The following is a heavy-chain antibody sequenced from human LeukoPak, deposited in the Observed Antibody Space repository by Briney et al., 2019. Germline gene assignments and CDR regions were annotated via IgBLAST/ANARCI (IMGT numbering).Heavy chain of an antibody. Sequence: LRLSCAASGFTVSSNYMSWVRQPPGKGLEWIGYIYYSGSTYYNPSLKSRVTISVDTSKNQFSLKLSSVTAADTAVYYCALDYGDFFDYWGQGTLVTVSS. CDR2: IYYSGST. CDR3: ALDYGDFFDY. J-gene: IGHJ4*02. CDR1: GFTVSSNY. V-gene: IGHV4-30-4*08. D-gene: IGHD4-17*01.